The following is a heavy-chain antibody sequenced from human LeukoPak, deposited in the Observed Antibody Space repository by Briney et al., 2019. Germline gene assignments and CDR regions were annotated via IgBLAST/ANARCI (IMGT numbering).Heavy chain of an antibody. J-gene: IGHJ4*02. Sequence: GGSLRLSCAASGFTFSSYSMNWVRQAPGKGLEWVSYISSSSSTIYYADSVKGRFTISRDNAKNSLYLQMNSLRAEDTAVYYCARGAYVIPYYFDYWGQGTLVTVSS. V-gene: IGHV3-48*01. CDR3: ARGAYVIPYYFDY. D-gene: IGHD2-21*01. CDR2: ISSSSSTI. CDR1: GFTFSSYS.